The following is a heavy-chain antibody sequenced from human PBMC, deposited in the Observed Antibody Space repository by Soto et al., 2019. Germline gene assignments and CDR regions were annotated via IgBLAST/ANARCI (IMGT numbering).Heavy chain of an antibody. V-gene: IGHV1-69*08. CDR1: GGTFSSYT. D-gene: IGHD4-17*01. J-gene: IGHJ6*03. CDR3: ARERATVTTYYYYMDV. Sequence: QVQLVQSGAEVQKPGSSVKVSCKASGGTFSSYTISWVRQAPGQGLEWMGRIIPILGIANYAQKFQGRVTITADKSTSTAYMELSSLRSEDTAVYYCARERATVTTYYYYMDVWGKGTTVTVSS. CDR2: IIPILGIA.